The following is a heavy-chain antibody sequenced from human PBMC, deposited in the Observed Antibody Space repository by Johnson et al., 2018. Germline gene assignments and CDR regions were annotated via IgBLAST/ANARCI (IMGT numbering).Heavy chain of an antibody. CDR2: IKHDGSEK. Sequence: VQLVQSGGGLVPPGGSLRLSCAASGFTLRSYWLTWVRQAPGKGPEWVANIKHDGSEKYYLDSVKGRFTISRDNVKKSMFLQMNSLRAEDTAVYYCARGEVALDYWGLGTLVTVSS. J-gene: IGHJ4*02. CDR3: ARGEVALDY. CDR1: GFTLRSYW. V-gene: IGHV3-7*01.